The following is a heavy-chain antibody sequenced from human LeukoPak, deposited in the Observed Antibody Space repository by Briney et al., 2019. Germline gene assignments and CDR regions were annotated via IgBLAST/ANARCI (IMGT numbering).Heavy chain of an antibody. D-gene: IGHD6-13*01. CDR3: AKWAAGTMDYFDY. V-gene: IGHV3-23*01. J-gene: IGHJ4*02. CDR2: ISGSGGST. CDR1: GFTLSSYA. Sequence: PGGSLRLSCAASGFTLSSYAMRWVRQASGKGLEGVSAISGSGGSTYYADSVKGRFTISRDNSKNTLYLQMNSLRAEDTAVYYCAKWAAGTMDYFDYWGQGTLVTVSS.